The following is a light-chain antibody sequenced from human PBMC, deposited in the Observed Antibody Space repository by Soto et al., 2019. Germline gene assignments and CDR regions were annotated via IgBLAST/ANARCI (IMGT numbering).Light chain of an antibody. CDR1: IGTS. CDR3: QQTDDLPRT. CDR2: CAY. J-gene: IGKJ1*01. Sequence: IGTSLAWYQQRPGEAPKLRIYCAYRLHVGVPSRFTASVSGTDFTLTITSLQPEDFGIYFCQQTDDLPRTFGLGTKVDIK. V-gene: IGKV1-12*01.